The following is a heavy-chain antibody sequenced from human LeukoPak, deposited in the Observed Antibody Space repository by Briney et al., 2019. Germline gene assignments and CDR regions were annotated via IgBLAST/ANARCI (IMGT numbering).Heavy chain of an antibody. V-gene: IGHV1-2*06. CDR3: ARSRGYSYGYGY. D-gene: IGHD5-18*01. J-gene: IGHJ4*02. CDR1: VYTFTGYY. Sequence: ASVKVSCKASVYTFTGYYMHWVRQAPGQGLEWMGRINPNSGGTNYAQKFQGRVTMTRDTSISTAYMELSRLRSDDTAVYYCARSRGYSYGYGYWGQGTLVTVSS. CDR2: INPNSGGT.